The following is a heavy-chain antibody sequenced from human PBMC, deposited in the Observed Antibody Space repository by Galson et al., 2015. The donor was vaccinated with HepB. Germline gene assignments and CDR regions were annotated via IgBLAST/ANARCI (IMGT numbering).Heavy chain of an antibody. Sequence: SLRLSCAASGFTFSSYSMNWVRQAPGKGLEWVSYISSSSSTIYYADSVKGRFTISRDNAKNSLYLQMNSLRDEDTAVYYCARAPNYYDSSGYFEAFDIWGQGTMVTVSS. D-gene: IGHD3-22*01. CDR1: GFTFSSYS. V-gene: IGHV3-48*02. J-gene: IGHJ3*02. CDR2: ISSSSSTI. CDR3: ARAPNYYDSSGYFEAFDI.